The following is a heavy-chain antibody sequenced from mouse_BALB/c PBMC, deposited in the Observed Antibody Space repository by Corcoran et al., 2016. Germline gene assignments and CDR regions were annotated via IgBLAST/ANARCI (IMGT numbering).Heavy chain of an antibody. Sequence: DVQLQESEPGLVKPSQSLSLACSVTGYTGTSGYYWNWIRQFPGNKLEWMGYISYDGSNNYNPSLKNRISITRDTSKNQFFLKLNSVTTEDTATYYCASSYGSSYWGQGATLTVSS. V-gene: IGHV3-6*02. CDR2: ISYDGSN. D-gene: IGHD1-1*01. CDR3: ASSYGSSY. CDR1: GYTGTSGYY. J-gene: IGHJ2*01.